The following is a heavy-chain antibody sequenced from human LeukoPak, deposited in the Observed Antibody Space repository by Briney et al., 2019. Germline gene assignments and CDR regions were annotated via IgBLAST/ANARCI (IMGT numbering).Heavy chain of an antibody. Sequence: GGSLRLSCAASGFTFSSYSMNWVRQAPGKGLEWVAFISYDGGIKYYADSVKGRFTISRDNSKNTLYLQMNGLRAEDTSVYYCARDAPATVTMYYFDYWGQGTLVTVSS. V-gene: IGHV3-30*03. CDR1: GFTFSSYS. D-gene: IGHD4-17*01. J-gene: IGHJ4*02. CDR2: ISYDGGIK. CDR3: ARDAPATVTMYYFDY.